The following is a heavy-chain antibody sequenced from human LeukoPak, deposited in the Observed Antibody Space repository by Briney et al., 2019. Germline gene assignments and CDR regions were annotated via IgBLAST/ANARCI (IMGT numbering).Heavy chain of an antibody. D-gene: IGHD6-19*01. CDR3: ARGDVAVAGEFDY. CDR2: IYYSGST. J-gene: IGHJ4*02. CDR1: GGSISSSSYY. V-gene: IGHV4-39*01. Sequence: SETLSLTCTVSGGSISSSSYYWGWIRQPPGKGLEWLGSIYYSGSTYYNPSLKSRVTISVDTSKNQFSLKLSSVTAADTAVYYCARGDVAVAGEFDYWGQGTLVTVSS.